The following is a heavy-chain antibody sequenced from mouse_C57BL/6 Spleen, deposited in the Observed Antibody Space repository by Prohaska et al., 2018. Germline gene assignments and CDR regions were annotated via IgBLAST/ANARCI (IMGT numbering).Heavy chain of an antibody. J-gene: IGHJ2*01. CDR1: GFTFSNYW. CDR3: TAPAGSSDY. CDR2: IGLKSDNYAT. D-gene: IGHD1-3*01. V-gene: IGHV6-3*01. Sequence: EVKLEESGGGLVQPGGSMKLSCVASGFTFSNYWMNWVRQSPEKELEWVAQIGLKSDNYATHYAESVKGRFTISRDDSKSSVYLQMNNLRAEDTGIYYCTAPAGSSDYWGQGTTLTVSS.